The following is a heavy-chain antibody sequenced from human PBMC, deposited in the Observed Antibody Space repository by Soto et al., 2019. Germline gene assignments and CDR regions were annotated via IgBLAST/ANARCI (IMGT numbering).Heavy chain of an antibody. V-gene: IGHV3-7*01. CDR2: IKQDGSEK. D-gene: IGHD2-15*01. Sequence: PGGSLRLSCAGSGFTFSTYYMSWVRQAPGKGLECVAKIKQDGSEKYYVDSVKGRFTISRDNAKNSLYLQMNSLRAEDTAVFYCVRDRYCSAGSCYSDFWGQGTLVTVSS. J-gene: IGHJ4*02. CDR1: GFTFSTYY. CDR3: VRDRYCSAGSCYSDF.